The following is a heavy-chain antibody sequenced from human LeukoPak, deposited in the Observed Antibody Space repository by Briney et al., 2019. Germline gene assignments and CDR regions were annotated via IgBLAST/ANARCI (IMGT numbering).Heavy chain of an antibody. CDR3: ARDALTYYYDSSGYWQGDWVYFDY. D-gene: IGHD3-22*01. CDR1: GGSISSGGYY. V-gene: IGHV4-61*02. Sequence: SQTLSLTCTVSGGSISSGGYYWSWIRQPPGKGLEWIGRIYTSGSTNYNPSLKSRVTMSVDTSKNQFSLKLSSVTAADTAVYYCARDALTYYYDSSGYWQGDWVYFDYWGQGTLVTVSS. CDR2: IYTSGST. J-gene: IGHJ4*02.